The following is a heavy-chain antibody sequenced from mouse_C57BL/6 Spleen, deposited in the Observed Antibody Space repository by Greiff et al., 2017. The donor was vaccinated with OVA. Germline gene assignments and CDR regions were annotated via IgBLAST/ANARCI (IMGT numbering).Heavy chain of an antibody. CDR1: GFSLTSYG. CDR3: ARLLRLGAMDY. J-gene: IGHJ4*01. CDR2: IWGVGST. V-gene: IGHV2-6*01. Sequence: VQVVESGPGLVAPSQSLSITCTVSGFSLTSYGVDWVRQSPGKGLEWLGVIWGVGSTNYNSALKSRLSISKDNSKSQVFLKMNNLQTDDTAMYYCARLLRLGAMDYWGQGTSVTVSS. D-gene: IGHD1-1*01.